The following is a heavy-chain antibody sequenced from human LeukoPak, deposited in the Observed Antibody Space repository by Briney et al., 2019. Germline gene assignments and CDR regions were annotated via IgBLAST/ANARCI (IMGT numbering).Heavy chain of an antibody. V-gene: IGHV3-33*06. CDR1: GFTFSSYG. J-gene: IGHJ4*02. D-gene: IGHD5-12*01. CDR3: AKGPGYSGYDYFDY. Sequence: GGSLRLSCAASGFTFSSYGMHWVRQAPGKGLEWVAVIWYDGSNKYYADSVEGRFTISRDNSKNTLYLQMNSLRAEDTAVYYCAKGPGYSGYDYFDYWGQGTLVTVSS. CDR2: IWYDGSNK.